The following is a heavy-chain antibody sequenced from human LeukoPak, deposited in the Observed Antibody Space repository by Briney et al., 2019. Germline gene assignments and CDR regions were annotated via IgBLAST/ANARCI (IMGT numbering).Heavy chain of an antibody. Sequence: GGSLRLSCVASGFTFSSYGMIWVRQAPGKGPEWVSVISSSAGSTYYADSVKGRFTISRDNSKNTLYLQMNSLRAEDTAVYYCAKGSGRGYSYGLEYWGQGTLVTVSS. V-gene: IGHV3-23*01. CDR2: ISSSAGST. J-gene: IGHJ4*02. CDR3: AKGSGRGYSYGLEY. CDR1: GFTFSSYG. D-gene: IGHD5-18*01.